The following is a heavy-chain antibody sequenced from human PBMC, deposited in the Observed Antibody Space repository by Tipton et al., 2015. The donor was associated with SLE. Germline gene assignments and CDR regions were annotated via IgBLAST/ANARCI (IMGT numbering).Heavy chain of an antibody. CDR1: GGSFSGYY. CDR3: ARRGYKSWYFDL. V-gene: IGHV4-34*01. Sequence: TLSLTCAVYGGSFSGYYWSWIRQPPGKVLEWIGEVNHSGGTNYNSSLKSRVTIFVDTSKNQFSLKLSSVAAADTAVYYCARRGYKSWYFDLWGRGALVTVSS. J-gene: IGHJ2*01. CDR2: VNHSGGT. D-gene: IGHD5-24*01.